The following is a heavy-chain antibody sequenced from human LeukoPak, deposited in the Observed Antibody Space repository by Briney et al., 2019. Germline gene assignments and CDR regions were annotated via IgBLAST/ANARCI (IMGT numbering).Heavy chain of an antibody. CDR1: GGTFSSYA. V-gene: IGHV1-69*13. Sequence: SVKVSCKASGGTFSSYAISWVRQAPGQGLEWMGGIIPIFGTANYAQKFQGRVTITADESTSTAYMELSSLRSEDTAVYYCARGPRGYCSSTSCPQTYYYYYYMDVWGKGTTVTVSS. CDR3: ARGPRGYCSSTSCPQTYYYYYYMDV. D-gene: IGHD2-2*01. CDR2: IIPIFGTA. J-gene: IGHJ6*03.